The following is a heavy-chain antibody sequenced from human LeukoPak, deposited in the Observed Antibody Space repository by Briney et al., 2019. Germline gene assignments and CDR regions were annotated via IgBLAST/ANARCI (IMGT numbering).Heavy chain of an antibody. J-gene: IGHJ5*02. CDR3: ARDRYSGYDPSNWFDP. D-gene: IGHD5-12*01. CDR1: GYTFTSYD. CDR2: MNPNSGNT. V-gene: IGHV1-18*01. Sequence: ASVKVSCKASGYTFTSYDINWVRQATGQGLEWMGWMNPNSGNTNYAQKLQGRVTMTTDTSTSTAYMELRSLRSDDTAVYYCARDRYSGYDPSNWFDPWGQGTLVTVSS.